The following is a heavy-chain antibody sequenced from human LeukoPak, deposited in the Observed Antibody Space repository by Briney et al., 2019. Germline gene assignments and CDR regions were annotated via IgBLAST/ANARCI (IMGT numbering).Heavy chain of an antibody. V-gene: IGHV1-3*03. J-gene: IGHJ6*03. Sequence: GASVKVSCKASGYTFTSYAMHWVRQAPGQRLEWMGWINAGNGNTKYSQEFQGRVTITRDTSASTAYMELSSLRSEDMAVYYCAREGSGSYYNYYMDVWGKGTTVTVSS. CDR2: INAGNGNT. CDR1: GYTFTSYA. D-gene: IGHD1-26*01. CDR3: AREGSGSYYNYYMDV.